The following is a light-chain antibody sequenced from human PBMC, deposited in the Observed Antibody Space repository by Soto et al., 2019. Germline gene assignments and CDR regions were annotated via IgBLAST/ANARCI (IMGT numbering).Light chain of an antibody. J-gene: IGKJ5*01. Sequence: DIVMTQSPDSLAVSLGERATINFKSSQSVLYSSNNKNYLAGYQQKPGQPPKLLMYWASTRESGVPDRFSGSGSGTDFPRTISSLQAEDVAVYYCQQYYSTPFTFGQGTRLQIK. CDR1: QSVLYSSNNKNY. CDR2: WAS. V-gene: IGKV4-1*01. CDR3: QQYYSTPFT.